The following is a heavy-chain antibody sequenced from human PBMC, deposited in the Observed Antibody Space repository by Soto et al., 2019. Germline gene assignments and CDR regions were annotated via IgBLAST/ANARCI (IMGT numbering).Heavy chain of an antibody. V-gene: IGHV4-59*08. J-gene: IGHJ3*02. Sequence: TSETLSLTCTVSGGSINNYYWNWVRQPPGKGLEWIGYIYDSGITSYSPSLKSRVTISVDTSKNQFSLRLSSVSAADTAVYYCARRPGYGNAFDIWGQGTMVTVSS. CDR2: IYDSGIT. D-gene: IGHD5-18*01. CDR3: ARRPGYGNAFDI. CDR1: GGSINNYY.